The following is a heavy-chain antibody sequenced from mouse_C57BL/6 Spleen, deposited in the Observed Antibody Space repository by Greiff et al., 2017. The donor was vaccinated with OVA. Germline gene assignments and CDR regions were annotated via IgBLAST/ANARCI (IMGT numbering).Heavy chain of an antibody. CDR1: GYTFTSYG. D-gene: IGHD1-2*01. V-gene: IGHV1-81*01. Sequence: QVQLQQSGAELARPGASVKLSCKASGYTFTSYGISWVKQRTGQGLEWIGEIYPRSGNTYYNDKFKGKATLTADKSSSTAYMELRSLTSEDSAVYFCARCKTAPVEGFDYWGQGTTLTVSS. J-gene: IGHJ2*01. CDR2: IYPRSGNT. CDR3: ARCKTAPVEGFDY.